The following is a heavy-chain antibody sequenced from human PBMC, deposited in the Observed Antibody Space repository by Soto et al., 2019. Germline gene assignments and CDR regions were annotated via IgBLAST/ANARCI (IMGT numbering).Heavy chain of an antibody. J-gene: IGHJ4*02. V-gene: IGHV3-23*01. CDR1: GFTFSNYA. Sequence: GGSLRLSCAASGFTFSNYAMSWVRQAPGKGLEWVSGISASGGSTYDADSVKGRFTISRDNSKNTLYLQMNGLRAEDTAVYYCAKGSYTSLVIEVDYWGQGALVTVSS. D-gene: IGHD5-18*01. CDR2: ISASGGST. CDR3: AKGSYTSLVIEVDY.